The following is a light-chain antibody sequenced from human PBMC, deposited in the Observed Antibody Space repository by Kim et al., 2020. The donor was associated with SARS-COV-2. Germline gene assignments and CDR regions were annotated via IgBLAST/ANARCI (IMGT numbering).Light chain of an antibody. J-gene: IGLJ3*02. CDR2: RVT. V-gene: IGLV2-23*02. Sequence: QSALTQPASVSGSPGQSITISCTGSSSDIGGYDPHIGGYDLVSWYQQHPGEAPKLIIYRVTKRPSGFSNRFSGSKSGNTASLTISGLQAEDEADYYCCSYAGPTTWVCGGGTQLTVL. CDR1: SSDIGGYDPHIGGYDL. CDR3: CSYAGPTTWV.